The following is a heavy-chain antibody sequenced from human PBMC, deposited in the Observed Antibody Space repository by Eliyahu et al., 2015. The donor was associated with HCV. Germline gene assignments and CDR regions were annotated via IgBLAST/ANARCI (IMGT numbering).Heavy chain of an antibody. CDR1: GFSLSTSGVG. CDR2: IYWDDDK. V-gene: IGHV2-5*02. CDR3: AHSPKTYQEPLAEHFLH. D-gene: IGHD2-2*01. Sequence: QITLKESGPTLVKPTQTLTLICTFSGFSLSTSGVGVGWIRQPPGKALEWLALIYWDDDKRYSPSLKSRLTITKDTSKNQVVLTMTNMDPVDTATYYCAHSPKTYQEPLAEHFLHWGQGTLVTVSS. J-gene: IGHJ1*01.